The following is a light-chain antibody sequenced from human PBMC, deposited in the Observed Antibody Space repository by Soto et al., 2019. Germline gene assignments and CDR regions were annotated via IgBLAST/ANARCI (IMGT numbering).Light chain of an antibody. V-gene: IGKV1-39*01. CDR3: QQSYDTPYT. Sequence: DIQMTQSPSSLSASVGDRVTITCWASQSVRSYLNWYQQKPGKAPKLLIYAASSLQSGVPSRFSGSGSGTDFTLTISSLQPEDFATYYCQQSYDTPYTFGQGTKLEI. CDR1: QSVRSY. CDR2: AAS. J-gene: IGKJ2*01.